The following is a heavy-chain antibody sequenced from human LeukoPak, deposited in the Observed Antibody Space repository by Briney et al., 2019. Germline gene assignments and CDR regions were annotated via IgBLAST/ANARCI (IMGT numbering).Heavy chain of an antibody. J-gene: IGHJ4*02. CDR2: MNPNSGNT. CDR3: ARRHGRCSDGSCYYPDY. Sequence: ASVKVSCKASGYTFTSYDINWVQQSTGQGLEWKGWMNPNSGNTGYAQKFQGRVTMTRNSSITTAYMELSSLRSEDTAVYYCARRHGRCSDGSCYYPDYWGQGTLVTVSS. D-gene: IGHD2-15*01. V-gene: IGHV1-8*01. CDR1: GYTFTSYD.